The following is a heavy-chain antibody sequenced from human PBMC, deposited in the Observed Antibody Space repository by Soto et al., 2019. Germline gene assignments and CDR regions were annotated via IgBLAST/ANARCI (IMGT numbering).Heavy chain of an antibody. J-gene: IGHJ4*02. V-gene: IGHV3-23*01. D-gene: IGHD2-2*01. CDR1: GFTFSSYA. CDR2: ISGSGGST. Sequence: PGGSLRLSCAASGFTFSSYAMSWVHQAPGKGLEWVSAISGSGGSTYYADSVKGRFTISRDNSKNTLYLQMNSLRAEDTAVYYCATLADIVVVPVYFDYWGQGTLVTVSS. CDR3: ATLADIVVVPVYFDY.